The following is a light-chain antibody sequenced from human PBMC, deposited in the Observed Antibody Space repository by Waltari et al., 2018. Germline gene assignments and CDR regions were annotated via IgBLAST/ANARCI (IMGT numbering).Light chain of an antibody. CDR3: QQYNDWPRT. CDR1: QSISSN. CDR2: GAS. V-gene: IGKV3-15*01. Sequence: EIVMTHSPATLSVSPGERATFSCRASQSISSNLAWYQQKPGQAPRLLIYGASTRATGIPARFSGSGSGTEFTLTISSLQSEDFAVYYCQQYNDWPRTFGQGTKVEIK. J-gene: IGKJ1*01.